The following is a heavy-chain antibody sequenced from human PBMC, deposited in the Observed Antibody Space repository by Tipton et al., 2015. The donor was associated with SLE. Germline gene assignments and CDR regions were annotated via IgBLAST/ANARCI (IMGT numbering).Heavy chain of an antibody. Sequence: QVQLVQSGAEVKKPGASVKVSCKASGYTFTSYGIAWVRQAPGQGLEWMGWISAYKGNTNYAQKLQGRVTMTSDTSTSTAYMELRSLRSDDTAIYYCARVRVDTAMGVFDFWGQGTLVTVSS. CDR1: GYTFTSYG. V-gene: IGHV1-18*01. CDR2: ISAYKGNT. J-gene: IGHJ4*02. CDR3: ARVRVDTAMGVFDF. D-gene: IGHD5-18*01.